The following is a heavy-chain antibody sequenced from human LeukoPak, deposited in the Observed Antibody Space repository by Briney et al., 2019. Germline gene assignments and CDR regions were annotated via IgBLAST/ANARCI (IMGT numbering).Heavy chain of an antibody. V-gene: IGHV4-4*07. D-gene: IGHD3-10*01. CDR2: IYTSGST. CDR1: GGSISSYY. Sequence: SETLSLTCTVSGGSISSYYWSWIRQHAGKGLEWIGRIYTSGSTNYNPSLKSRVTMSVDTSKNQFSLKLSSVTTADTAVYYCARAMSGNGPLLLYYYYYMDVWGKGTTVTVSS. J-gene: IGHJ6*03. CDR3: ARAMSGNGPLLLYYYYYMDV.